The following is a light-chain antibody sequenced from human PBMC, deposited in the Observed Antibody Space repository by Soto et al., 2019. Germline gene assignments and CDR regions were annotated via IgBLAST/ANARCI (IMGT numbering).Light chain of an antibody. CDR3: QQYVSSST. CDR1: QSCSSN. J-gene: IGKJ1*01. V-gene: IGKV3-20*01. CDR2: GAP. Sequence: EIVMTQSPATLSVSPGERATLSCRASQSCSSNLSWYQQKPCQAPRLLIYGAPSRATGIPDRFSGSGSGTDFTLTISRLEPEDFAVYYCQQYVSSSTFGQGTKVDIK.